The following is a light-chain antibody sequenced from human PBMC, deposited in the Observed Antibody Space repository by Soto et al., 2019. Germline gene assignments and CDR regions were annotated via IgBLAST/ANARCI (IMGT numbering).Light chain of an antibody. J-gene: IGLJ3*02. Sequence: QSALTQPPSVSGSPGQSVTISCTGTSSDVGSYNRVSWYQQPPSTAPKLMIYEVSNRPSGVPDRFSGSKSGNTASLTISGLQAEDEADYYCSSFTSSSTRVFGGGTKLTVL. V-gene: IGLV2-18*02. CDR2: EVS. CDR1: SSDVGSYNR. CDR3: SSFTSSSTRV.